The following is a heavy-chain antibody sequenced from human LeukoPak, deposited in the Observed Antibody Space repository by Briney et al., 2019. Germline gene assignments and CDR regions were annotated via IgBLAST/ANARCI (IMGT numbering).Heavy chain of an antibody. D-gene: IGHD3-22*01. CDR2: ISGSGGST. Sequence: PGGSLRLSCTASGFTFSSYAMGWVRQAPGKGLEWVSAISGSGGSTSYADSVKGRFTISRDNSKSTLDLQMSSLRAEDTAVYYCARDAAYDRFDYWGQGTLVTVSS. CDR1: GFTFSSYA. V-gene: IGHV3-23*01. J-gene: IGHJ4*02. CDR3: ARDAAYDRFDY.